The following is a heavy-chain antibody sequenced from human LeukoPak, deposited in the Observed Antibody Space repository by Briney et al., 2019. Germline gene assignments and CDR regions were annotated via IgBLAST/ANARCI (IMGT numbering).Heavy chain of an antibody. D-gene: IGHD6-13*01. V-gene: IGHV4-61*02. CDR2: IYTSGST. CDR3: ARAYSSSWYFNWFDP. CDR1: GGSISSGTYY. J-gene: IGHJ5*02. Sequence: QPSETLSLTCTVSGGSISSGTYYWNWIRQPAGKGLEWIGRIYTSGSTNYNPSLKSRVTISVDTSKNQFSLKLSSVTAADTAVYYCARAYSSSWYFNWFDPWGQGTLVTVSS.